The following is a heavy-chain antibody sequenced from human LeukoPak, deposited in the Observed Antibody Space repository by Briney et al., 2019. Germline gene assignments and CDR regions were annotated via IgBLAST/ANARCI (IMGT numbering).Heavy chain of an antibody. CDR1: GVSISSTNW. CDR2: VYRSGST. CDR3: ATREWGSRVGQ. D-gene: IGHD1-26*01. V-gene: IGHV4-4*02. Sequence: SETLYLTCAVSGVSISSTNWWYWVRQTPEKGLEWIGEVYRSGSTNYNPSLKSRVTISVDTSKSQFSLKLTSVTAVDTAVYYCATREWGSRVGQWGQGTLVTVSS. J-gene: IGHJ4*02.